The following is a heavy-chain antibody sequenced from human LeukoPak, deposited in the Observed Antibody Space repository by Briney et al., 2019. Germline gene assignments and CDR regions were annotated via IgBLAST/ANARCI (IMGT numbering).Heavy chain of an antibody. J-gene: IGHJ6*03. Sequence: PSETLSLTCTVSGGSIRSYYRSWIRQPPGKGLEWIAYIYYSGSTNYNPSLKSRVTISVDNSKNQFPLKVNSVTAADTAVYYCSRVYDSGSQAYSYYLDVWGKGTTVTISS. CDR1: GGSIRSYY. D-gene: IGHD3-10*01. CDR2: IYYSGST. CDR3: SRVYDSGSQAYSYYLDV. V-gene: IGHV4-59*01.